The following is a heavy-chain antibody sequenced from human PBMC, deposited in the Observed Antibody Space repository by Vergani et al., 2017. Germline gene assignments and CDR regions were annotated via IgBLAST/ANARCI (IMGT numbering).Heavy chain of an antibody. CDR2: IYYSGST. CDR3: ARQPLPRPYYYYGMDV. D-gene: IGHD1-26*01. CDR1: GGSISSSSYY. J-gene: IGHJ6*02. Sequence: QLQLQESGPGLVKPSETLSLTCTVSGGSISSSSYYWGWIRQPPGKWLEWIGSIYYSGSTYYNPSLKSRVTISVDTSKNQFSLKLSSVTAADTAVYYCARQPLPRPYYYYGMDVWGQGTTVTVSS. V-gene: IGHV4-39*01.